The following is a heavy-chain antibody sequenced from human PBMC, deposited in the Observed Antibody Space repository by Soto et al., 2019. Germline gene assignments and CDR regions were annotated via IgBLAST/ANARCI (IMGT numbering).Heavy chain of an antibody. Sequence: EVQLVESGGGLVQPGGSLRLSCAASGFTFRNYDMHWVRQGTGKGLEWVSGISAAGDPDYADSVEGRFTISRENAQNSFFLQMNSLRVGDTAVYYCARTGRDFYGLDVWGQGTTVIVS. CDR2: ISAAGDP. D-gene: IGHD1-1*01. CDR3: ARTGRDFYGLDV. J-gene: IGHJ6*02. CDR1: GFTFRNYD. V-gene: IGHV3-13*05.